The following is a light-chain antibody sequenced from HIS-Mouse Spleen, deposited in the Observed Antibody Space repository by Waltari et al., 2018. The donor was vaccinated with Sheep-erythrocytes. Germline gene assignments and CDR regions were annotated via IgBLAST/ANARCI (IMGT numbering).Light chain of an antibody. CDR1: SSDVGGYNY. Sequence: QSALTQPPSASGSPGQSVTLPCTGTSSDVGGYNYVSWYQQHPGKAPKLMSYEVSKRPSGVPDRFSGSKSGNTASLTVSGLQAEDEADYYCSSYAGSNNYVFGTGTKVTVL. V-gene: IGLV2-8*01. J-gene: IGLJ1*01. CDR3: SSYAGSNNYV. CDR2: EVS.